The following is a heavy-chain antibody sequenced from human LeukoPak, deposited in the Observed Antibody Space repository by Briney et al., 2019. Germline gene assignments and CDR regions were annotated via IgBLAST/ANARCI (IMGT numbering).Heavy chain of an antibody. CDR1: GFTFSSYA. D-gene: IGHD6-19*01. Sequence: PGGSLRLSCAASGFTFSSYAMSWVRQAPGKGLEWVSAISGSGGSTYYADSVKGRFTISRDNSKNTLYLQMNSLRAEDTAVYYCAKDLHSSGWYGGGDYWGQGTLVTVSS. CDR3: AKDLHSSGWYGGGDY. J-gene: IGHJ4*02. CDR2: ISGSGGST. V-gene: IGHV3-23*01.